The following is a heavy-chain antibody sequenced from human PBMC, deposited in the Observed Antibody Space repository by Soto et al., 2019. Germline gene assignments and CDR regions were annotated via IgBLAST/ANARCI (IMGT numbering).Heavy chain of an antibody. CDR1: GGPLISYA. CDR3: ARAYPTFHDSSGYYSGGQLNWFDP. Sequence: VKVACKASGGPLISYAIIWVRQAPGQGLEWMGGIIPIFGTANYAQKFQGRVTITADKSTSTAYMELSSLRSEDTAVYYCARAYPTFHDSSGYYSGGQLNWFDPCGQRTLVTVSS. J-gene: IGHJ5*02. V-gene: IGHV1-69*06. D-gene: IGHD3-22*01. CDR2: IIPIFGTA.